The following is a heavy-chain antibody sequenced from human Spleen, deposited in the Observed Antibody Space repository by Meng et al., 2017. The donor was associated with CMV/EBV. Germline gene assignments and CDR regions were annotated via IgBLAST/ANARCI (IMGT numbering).Heavy chain of an antibody. J-gene: IGHJ4*02. D-gene: IGHD2-15*01. V-gene: IGHV4-34*01. CDR2: INESGST. CDR1: DGSFNNYW. Sequence: SETLSLTCGVFDGSFNNYWWTWIRQAPGKGLEWIGEINESGSTHYNPSLRGRITISLDTSKNQFYLRVTSVTAADTAMYYCAGGARAAWELLANWGPGTLVTVSS. CDR3: AGGARAAWELLAN.